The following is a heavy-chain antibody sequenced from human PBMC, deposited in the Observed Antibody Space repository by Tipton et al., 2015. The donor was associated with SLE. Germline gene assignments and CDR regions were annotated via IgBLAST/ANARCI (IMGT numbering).Heavy chain of an antibody. CDR3: ARLNDATAIASFDY. D-gene: IGHD2-21*02. J-gene: IGHJ4*02. CDR1: GGSIGTYY. CDR2: IYYNGHT. Sequence: TLSLTCTVSGGSIGTYYWSWIRQPPGKGLEWIGYIYYNGHTNYSPSLKSRVTLSVDTSKNQFSLTLSSVTAADTAVYYCARLNDATAIASFDYWGQGNLVTVSS. V-gene: IGHV4-59*01.